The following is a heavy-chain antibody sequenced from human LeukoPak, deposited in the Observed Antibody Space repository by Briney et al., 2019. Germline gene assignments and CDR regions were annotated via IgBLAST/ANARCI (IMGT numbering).Heavy chain of an antibody. CDR3: AKSEYCSGGSCYSYYYYYGMDV. D-gene: IGHD2-15*01. Sequence: PGGSLRLSCAASGFTFSSYAMSWVRQAPGKGLEWVSGISGSGGSTYYADSVKGRFTISRDNSKNTLYLQMNSLRAEDTAVYYCAKSEYCSGGSCYSYYYYYGMDVWGQGTTVTVSS. V-gene: IGHV3-23*01. CDR2: ISGSGGST. CDR1: GFTFSSYA. J-gene: IGHJ6*02.